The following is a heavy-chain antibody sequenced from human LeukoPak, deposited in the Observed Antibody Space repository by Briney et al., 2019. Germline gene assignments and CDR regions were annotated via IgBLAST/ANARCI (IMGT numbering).Heavy chain of an antibody. V-gene: IGHV4-61*02. CDR3: ARVVTGEANWFDP. CDR2: IYTSGST. J-gene: IGHJ5*02. D-gene: IGHD5-18*01. CDR1: GGSISSGSYY. Sequence: SETLSLTCTVSGGSISSGSYYWSWIRQPAGRGLEWIGRIYTSGSTNYNPSLKSRVTISVDTSKNQFSLKLSSVTAADTAVYYCARVVTGEANWFDPWGQGTLVTVSS.